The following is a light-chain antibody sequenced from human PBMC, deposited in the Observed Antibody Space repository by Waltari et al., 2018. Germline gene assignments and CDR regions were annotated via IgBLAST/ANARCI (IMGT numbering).Light chain of an antibody. Sequence: DIKMTQQTSSLSASVGDRVTIPCPASQSISFSLNWYQQKLGQAPRLLIYGASSLQFGVPSKISGSGAGTDFTLTISGVQPDDIATYYCQQSYPTPLTFGGGTKVEIK. CDR2: GAS. V-gene: IGKV1-39*01. CDR3: QQSYPTPLT. J-gene: IGKJ4*01. CDR1: QSISFS.